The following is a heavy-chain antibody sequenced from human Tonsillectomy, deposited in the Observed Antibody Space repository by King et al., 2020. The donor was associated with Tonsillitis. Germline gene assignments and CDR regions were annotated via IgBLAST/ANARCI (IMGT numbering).Heavy chain of an antibody. CDR1: GFTFSRYG. D-gene: IGHD4-17*01. J-gene: IGHJ6*02. CDR2: ISYDGTNK. CDR3: AKDVNGDYAYYYYYSGMDV. V-gene: IGHV3-30*18. Sequence: VQLVESGGGVVQPGRSLGLSCVASGFTFSRYGMHWVRQAPGKGLEWVAVISYDGTNKYYGDSVKGRFTISRDNSKNTLYLEMTSLRAEDTAVYYCAKDVNGDYAYYYYYSGMDVWGQGTTVTVS.